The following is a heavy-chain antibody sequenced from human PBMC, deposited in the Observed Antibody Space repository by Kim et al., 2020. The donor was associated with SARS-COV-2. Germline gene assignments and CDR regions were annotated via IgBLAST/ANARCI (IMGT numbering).Heavy chain of an antibody. CDR3: AREVRYGSGSYYTYDYGMDV. CDR2: IYSGGST. D-gene: IGHD3-10*01. V-gene: IGHV3-53*01. Sequence: GGSLRLSCAASGFTVSSNYMSWVRQAPGKGLEWVSVIYSGGSTYYADSVKGRFTISRDNSKNTLYLQMNSLRAEDTAVYYCAREVRYGSGSYYTYDYGMDVWGQGTTVTVAS. CDR1: GFTVSSNY. J-gene: IGHJ6*02.